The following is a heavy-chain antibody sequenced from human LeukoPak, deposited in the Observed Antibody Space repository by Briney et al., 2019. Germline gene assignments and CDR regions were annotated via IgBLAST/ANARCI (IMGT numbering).Heavy chain of an antibody. V-gene: IGHV3-69-1*01. CDR2: ISSGSTI. D-gene: IGHD3-10*01. J-gene: IGHJ4*02. Sequence: PGGSLRLSCAASGFPFNDYYMTWIRQAPGKGLEWVSHISSGSTIYYTDSVKGRFTISRDNSKNTLYLQMNSLRAEDTAVYYCARDQDYGSGSYQFDYWGQGTLVTVSS. CDR1: GFPFNDYY. CDR3: ARDQDYGSGSYQFDY.